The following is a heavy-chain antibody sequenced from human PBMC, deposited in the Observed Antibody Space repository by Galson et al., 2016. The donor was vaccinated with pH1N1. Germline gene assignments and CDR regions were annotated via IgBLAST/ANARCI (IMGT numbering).Heavy chain of an antibody. J-gene: IGHJ6*02. CDR2: ISGSGGTT. Sequence: SLRLSCVASGFTFSSYTMYWVRQAPGKGLEWVSAISGSGGTTHDADSVKGRFTISRDNSKNTLYLQMHSLRAEDTATYYCAKVTDVCTVTRCFPYGMHAWGQGTTVTVSS. V-gene: IGHV3-23*01. D-gene: IGHD2-2*01. CDR3: AKVTDVCTVTRCFPYGMHA. CDR1: GFTFSSYT.